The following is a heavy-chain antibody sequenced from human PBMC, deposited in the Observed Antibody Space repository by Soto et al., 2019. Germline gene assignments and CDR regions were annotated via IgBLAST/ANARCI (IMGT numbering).Heavy chain of an antibody. CDR3: VRGGIAGNWFDP. CDR2: IFHSGST. Sequence: QVQLQESGPGLVKPSQTLSLTCSVSGGSITSGGFYWSWIRQHPEKGLEWIAYIFHSGSTDFNPSLKRRIIISADPSKNQFSLKLTSVTAADTAVYYCVRGGIAGNWFDPWGQGTLVTVSS. D-gene: IGHD6-13*01. V-gene: IGHV4-31*03. CDR1: GGSITSGGFY. J-gene: IGHJ5*02.